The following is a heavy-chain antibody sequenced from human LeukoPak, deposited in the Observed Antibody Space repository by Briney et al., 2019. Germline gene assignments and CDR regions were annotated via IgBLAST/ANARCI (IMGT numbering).Heavy chain of an antibody. CDR3: ARHRSCSGGSCYSQWFDP. CDR1: GYSISSGYY. CDR2: IYHSGST. V-gene: IGHV4-38-2*01. J-gene: IGHJ5*02. Sequence: SETLSLTCAVSGYSISSGYYWGWIRQPPGRGLEWIGSIYHSGSTYYNPSLKSRVTISVDTSKNQFSLKLSSVTAADTAVYYCARHRSCSGGSCYSQWFDPWGQGTLVTVSS. D-gene: IGHD2-15*01.